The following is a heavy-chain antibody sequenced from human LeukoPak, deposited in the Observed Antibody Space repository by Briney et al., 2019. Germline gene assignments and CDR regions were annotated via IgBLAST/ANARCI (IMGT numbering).Heavy chain of an antibody. D-gene: IGHD1-1*01. CDR2: ISSSSSTI. CDR3: AKEYATTGWNVDY. V-gene: IGHV3-48*04. CDR1: GFTFSSYS. Sequence: GGSLRLSCAASGFTFSSYSMNWVRQAPGKGLEWVSYISSSSSTIYYADSVKGRFTISRYNAKNTLYLQMSSLRAEDTAVYYCAKEYATTGWNVDYWGQGTLVTVSS. J-gene: IGHJ4*02.